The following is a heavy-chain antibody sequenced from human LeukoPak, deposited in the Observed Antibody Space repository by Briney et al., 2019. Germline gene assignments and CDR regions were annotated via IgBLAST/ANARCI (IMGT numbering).Heavy chain of an antibody. Sequence: GGSLRLSCAASGFTFRNYGIHWVRQAPGKGLEWVAVISYDGNYKYYADSVKGRFTISRDNSKNTLYLQVNSLRGDDTAVYYCAKDPHHGTGSYDGHEAFDIWGQGTMVTVSS. CDR3: AKDPHHGTGSYDGHEAFDI. CDR2: ISYDGNYK. D-gene: IGHD3-10*01. V-gene: IGHV3-30*18. J-gene: IGHJ3*02. CDR1: GFTFRNYG.